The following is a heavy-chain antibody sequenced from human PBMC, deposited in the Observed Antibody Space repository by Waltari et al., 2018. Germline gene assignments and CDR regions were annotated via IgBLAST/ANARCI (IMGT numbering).Heavy chain of an antibody. CDR2: IWFDGRAK. D-gene: IGHD2-2*02. Sequence: QVNLVESGGGVVQPGGSLRLSCATSGFTFSNCGMHWVRQAPGRGLGGLALIWFDGRAKSYAAAGRGRFTISRDNSARTLYLDMDSLRLDDTAMYYCAKDAFGNTYLDFWGQGTLVTVSS. CDR1: GFTFSNCG. J-gene: IGHJ4*02. V-gene: IGHV3-30*02. CDR3: AKDAFGNTYLDF.